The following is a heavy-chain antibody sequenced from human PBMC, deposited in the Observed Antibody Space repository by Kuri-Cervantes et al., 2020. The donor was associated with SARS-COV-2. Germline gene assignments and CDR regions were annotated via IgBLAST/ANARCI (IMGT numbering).Heavy chain of an antibody. D-gene: IGHD3-22*01. CDR2: ISSSSSYI. CDR3: AREGYYDSSGYFDY. Sequence: LSLTCAASGFTFSSYSMNWVRQAPGKGLEWVSSISSSSSYIYYADSVKGRFTISRDNAKNSLYLQMNSLRDEDTAVYYCAREGYYDSSGYFDYWGQGTPVTVSS. V-gene: IGHV3-21*01. J-gene: IGHJ4*02. CDR1: GFTFSSYS.